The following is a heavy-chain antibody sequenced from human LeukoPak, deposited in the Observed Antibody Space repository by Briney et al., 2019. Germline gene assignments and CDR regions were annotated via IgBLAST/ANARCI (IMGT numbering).Heavy chain of an antibody. CDR1: GGSFSGYY. Sequence: SETLSLTCAVYGGSFSGYYWSWIRQPPGKGLEWIGEINHSGSTNYNPSLKSRVTISVDTSKNQFSLKLSSVTAADTAVYYCARGFCGSPGCYFYARDVGGKGPRVTVP. J-gene: IGHJ6*03. V-gene: IGHV4-34*01. CDR2: INHSGST. D-gene: IGHD2-2*01. CDR3: ARGFCGSPGCYFYARDV.